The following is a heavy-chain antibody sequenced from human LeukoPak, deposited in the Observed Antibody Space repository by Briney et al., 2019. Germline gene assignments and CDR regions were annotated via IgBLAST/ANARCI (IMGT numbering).Heavy chain of an antibody. CDR1: GGSFSGYY. CDR3: TRGGTSISWYAGD. CDR2: IYHSGST. Sequence: SETLPLTCAVYGGSFSGYYWTWIRQPPGMGLEWIGEIYHSGSTNYNPSLKSRITISVDTSKNQFSLKLSSVTAADTAVYYCTRGGTSISWYAGDWGQGTLVTVSS. D-gene: IGHD6-13*01. V-gene: IGHV4-34*01. J-gene: IGHJ4*02.